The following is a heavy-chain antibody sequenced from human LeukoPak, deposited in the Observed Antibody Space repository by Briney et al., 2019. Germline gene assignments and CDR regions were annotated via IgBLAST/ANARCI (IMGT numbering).Heavy chain of an antibody. D-gene: IGHD3-10*01. V-gene: IGHV3-48*03. Sequence: PGGSLRLSCAASGFSFSSYDMNWVRQAPGKGLEWVSYISDSGFTIYYADSVKGRFTISRDNAKNSLYLQMNSLRAEDTAVYYCARELLWFGELFSPSDYWGQGTLVTVSS. J-gene: IGHJ4*02. CDR1: GFSFSSYD. CDR3: ARELLWFGELFSPSDY. CDR2: ISDSGFTI.